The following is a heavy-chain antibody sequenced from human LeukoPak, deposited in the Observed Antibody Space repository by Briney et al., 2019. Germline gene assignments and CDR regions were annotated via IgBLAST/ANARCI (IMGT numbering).Heavy chain of an antibody. CDR2: ISGSGGST. J-gene: IGHJ4*02. CDR1: GFTFSSYA. CDR3: AKDGYSYGYFDY. Sequence: TGGPLRLSCAASGFTFSSYAMSWVRQAPGKGLEWVSAISGSGGSTYYADSVKGRFTISRDNSKNTLYLQMNSLRAEDTAVYYCAKDGYSYGYFDYWGQGTLVTVSS. V-gene: IGHV3-23*01. D-gene: IGHD5-18*01.